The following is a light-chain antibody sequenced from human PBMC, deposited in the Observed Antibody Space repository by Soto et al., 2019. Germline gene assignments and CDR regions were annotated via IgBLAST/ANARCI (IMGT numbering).Light chain of an antibody. CDR3: QQYGSSPWT. CDR1: QSISSI. V-gene: IGKV3-20*01. CDR2: RAS. J-gene: IGKJ1*01. Sequence: ERVMTQSPITLSVSPGDRATLSCRASQSISSILAWYQQKPGQAPRLLIYRASTRATGIPARFSGSGSGTDFTLTISRLEPEDFAVYYCQQYGSSPWTSAQGTKVDI.